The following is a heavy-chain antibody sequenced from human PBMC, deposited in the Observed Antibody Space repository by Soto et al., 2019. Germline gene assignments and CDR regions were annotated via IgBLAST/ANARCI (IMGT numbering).Heavy chain of an antibody. J-gene: IGHJ4*02. D-gene: IGHD6-19*01. CDR3: ARGGGSGWYCDY. V-gene: IGHV4-34*01. CDR2: INHSGST. Sequence: WTWLRQSPGKGLEWIGEINHSGSTNYNPSLKGRVTMSVDTSKNQFSLKVTSVTAADTAVYFCARGGGSGWYCDYWGQGALVTVSS.